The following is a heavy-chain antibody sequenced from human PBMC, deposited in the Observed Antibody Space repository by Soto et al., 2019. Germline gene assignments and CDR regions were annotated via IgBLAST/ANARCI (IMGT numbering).Heavy chain of an antibody. CDR3: ARHQEVRGVIIPYHYYGMDV. J-gene: IGHJ6*02. Sequence: QVQLQESGPGLVKPSETLSLTCTVSGGSISNYYWSWIRQPPGKGLQWIGYIYYIRRTTDYRPSLEAGFTISVDPSKDQFSLELSSVPAADTAVYFFARHQEVRGVIIPYHYYGMDVWGQGTTVTVSS. CDR1: GGSISNYY. D-gene: IGHD3-10*01. V-gene: IGHV4-59*08. CDR2: IYYIRRTT.